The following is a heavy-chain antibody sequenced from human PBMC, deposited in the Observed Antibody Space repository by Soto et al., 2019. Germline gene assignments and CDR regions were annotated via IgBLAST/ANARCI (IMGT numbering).Heavy chain of an antibody. V-gene: IGHV3-30-3*01. CDR3: SSLYGMDV. Sequence: QVQLVESGGGVVQPGRSLRLSCAASGFSFSSYAMHWVRQAPGKGLEWVAVISYDGSNKYYADAVKGRITISRDNSKNTLYLQMNSLRAEDTAVYYCSSLYGMDVWGQGTTVTVSS. CDR1: GFSFSSYA. J-gene: IGHJ6*02. CDR2: ISYDGSNK.